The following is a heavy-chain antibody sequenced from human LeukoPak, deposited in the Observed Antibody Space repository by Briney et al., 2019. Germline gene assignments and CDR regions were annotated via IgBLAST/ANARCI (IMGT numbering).Heavy chain of an antibody. CDR3: ARGLHVGYCSSTSCYVLGSYYYYYYYMDV. D-gene: IGHD2-2*01. V-gene: IGHV1-2*02. CDR2: INPNSGGT. CDR1: GYTFTGYY. Sequence: ASVKVSCKASGYTFTGYYMHWVRQAPGQGLEWMGWINPNSGGTNYAQKFQGRVTMTRDTSITTAYMELSRLRSEDTAVYYCARGLHVGYCSSTSCYVLGSYYYYYYYMDVWGKGTTVTISS. J-gene: IGHJ6*03.